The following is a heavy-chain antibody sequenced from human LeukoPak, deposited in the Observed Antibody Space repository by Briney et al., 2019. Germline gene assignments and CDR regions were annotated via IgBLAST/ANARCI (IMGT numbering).Heavy chain of an antibody. CDR3: ARERYCSGGSCYSKNWFDP. D-gene: IGHD2-15*01. J-gene: IGHJ5*02. CDR2: INHSGST. CDR1: GGTFSGYY. Sequence: PAETLSLTCAVSGGTFSGYYWSWVRQPPGKGLEWIWDINHSGSTNYNPSLKSRVTISVDTSKNQFALKLSAVTAADTAVYYCARERYCSGGSCYSKNWFDPWGQGTLVTVSS. V-gene: IGHV4-34*01.